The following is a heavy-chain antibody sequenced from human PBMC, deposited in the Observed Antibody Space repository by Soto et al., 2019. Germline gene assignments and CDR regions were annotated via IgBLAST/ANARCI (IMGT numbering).Heavy chain of an antibody. CDR2: IFWDDDP. J-gene: IGHJ3*01. V-gene: IGHV2-5*02. D-gene: IGHD2-21*01. Sequence: QITLKESGPTVVKPTQTLTLTCIFSGFSFSADGVAVGWIRQPPGKALEWLALIFWDDDPRYSPSLKSRLTIAKVNSKNEVDLTMANMDAVDANTYYCSDAYFVTGWPNDAFAVWGQGTVVTGS. CDR3: SDAYFVTGWPNDAFAV. CDR1: GFSFSADGVA.